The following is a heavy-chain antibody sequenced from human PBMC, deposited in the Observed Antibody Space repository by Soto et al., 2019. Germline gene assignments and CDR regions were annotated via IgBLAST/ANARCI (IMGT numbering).Heavy chain of an antibody. CDR3: ARVVPGAEAWFGP. V-gene: IGHV1-18*01. CDR2: ISLYSDGT. J-gene: IGHJ5*02. Sequence: ASVKVSCKTSGYTFSNYGITCVLQSPGQPLEWLGWISLYSDGTNYAQKFQGRVSMTTDTSTTTAYMELRSLRSDDTAVYYCARVVPGAEAWFGPWGQGTLVTVSS. D-gene: IGHD2-2*01. CDR1: GYTFSNYG.